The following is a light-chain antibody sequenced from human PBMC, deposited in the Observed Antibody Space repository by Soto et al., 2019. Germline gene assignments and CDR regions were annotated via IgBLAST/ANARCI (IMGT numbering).Light chain of an antibody. CDR3: SSYTTSNTRQIV. Sequence: QSVLTQPASVSGSPGQSITISCTGTSSDVGDYNYVSWYQHHPGKAPKLIIYDVTNRPSGVSNPFSGSKSGSTASLTISGLQPEDEADYYCSSYTTSNTRQIVFGTGTKVTVL. V-gene: IGLV2-14*03. CDR2: DVT. CDR1: SSDVGDYNY. J-gene: IGLJ1*01.